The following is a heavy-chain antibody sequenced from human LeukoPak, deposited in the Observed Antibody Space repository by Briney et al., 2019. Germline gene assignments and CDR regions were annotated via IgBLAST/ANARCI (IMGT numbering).Heavy chain of an antibody. CDR1: GFTFNNYA. J-gene: IGHJ4*02. D-gene: IGHD2-8*01. CDR2: VSGSGAIA. CDR3: TSLLGYCTNDVCYNY. V-gene: IGHV3-23*01. Sequence: PGGSLRLSCAASGFTFNNYAMSWVRQAPGKGLEWVSTVSGSGAIAYYTDSDKGRFTISRDNSKNTLYLQMNSLKTEDTAVYYCTSLLGYCTNDVCYNYWGQGTLVTVSS.